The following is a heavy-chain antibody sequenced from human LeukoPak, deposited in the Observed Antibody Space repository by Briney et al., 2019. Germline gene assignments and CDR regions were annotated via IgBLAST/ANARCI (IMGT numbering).Heavy chain of an antibody. D-gene: IGHD2-15*01. CDR3: ARGPCSGGSCYSDYFDY. CDR2: ISSSSSYI. Sequence: GGSLRLSCAASGFTFSSYSMNWVRQAPGKGLEWVSSISSSSSYIYYADSVKGRFTISRDNAKSSLYLQMNSLRAEDTAVYYCARGPCSGGSCYSDYFDYWGQGTLVTVSS. J-gene: IGHJ4*02. V-gene: IGHV3-21*01. CDR1: GFTFSSYS.